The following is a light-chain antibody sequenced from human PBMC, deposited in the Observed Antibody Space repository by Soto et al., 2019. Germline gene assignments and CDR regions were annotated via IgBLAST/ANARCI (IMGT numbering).Light chain of an antibody. V-gene: IGLV1-51*01. J-gene: IGLJ2*01. Sequence: QSVLTQPPSVSAAPGQKVTISCSGSSSNIGNNYVSWYQQLPGTAPKLLIYDNNKRPSGIPDRFSGSKSGTSATLGITGLQAEDEADYYCGSWDSTVSAGVFGGGTKLTVL. CDR2: DNN. CDR1: SSNIGNNY. CDR3: GSWDSTVSAGV.